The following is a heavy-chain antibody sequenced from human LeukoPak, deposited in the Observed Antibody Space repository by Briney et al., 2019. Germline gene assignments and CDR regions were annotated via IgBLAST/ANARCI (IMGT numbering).Heavy chain of an antibody. CDR3: AKDRNFWSGYSPLDN. J-gene: IGHJ4*02. CDR1: GFTFSSYA. Sequence: GGSLRLSCAASGFTFSSYAMSWVRQAPGKGLEWVSAISGSGGSTYYADSVKGRFTISRDNSKNTLYLQMNSLRAEDTAVYYCAKDRNFWSGYSPLDNWRQGTLVTVSS. CDR2: ISGSGGST. D-gene: IGHD3-3*01. V-gene: IGHV3-23*01.